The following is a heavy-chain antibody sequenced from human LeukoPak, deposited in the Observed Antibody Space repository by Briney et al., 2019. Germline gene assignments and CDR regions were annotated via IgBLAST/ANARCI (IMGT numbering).Heavy chain of an antibody. CDR1: GYTFTSYY. V-gene: IGHV1-46*01. Sequence: ASVKVSCKASGYTFTSYYMHWVRQAPGQGLEGMGIINPSGGSTSYAQKFQGRVTMTRDMSTSTVYMELSSLRSEDTAVYYCARENSSSSRDDYYYMDVWGKGTTVTVSS. CDR2: INPSGGST. CDR3: ARENSSSSRDDYYYMDV. J-gene: IGHJ6*03. D-gene: IGHD6-6*01.